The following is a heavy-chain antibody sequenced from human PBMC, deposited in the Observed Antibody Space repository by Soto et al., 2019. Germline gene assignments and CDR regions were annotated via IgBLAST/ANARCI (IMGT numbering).Heavy chain of an antibody. CDR2: IYYSGNT. V-gene: IGHV4-39*01. Sequence: QLQLQESGPGLVKPSETLSLTCTVSGGSINSRSYYWGWIRQPPGKGLEWIGSIYYSGNTYNNPSPXSXXTISVDTSKNQFSLKLSSLTAADTAVYYCARHEPLENWFDPWGQGTLVTVSS. CDR1: GGSINSRSYY. J-gene: IGHJ5*02. CDR3: ARHEPLENWFDP.